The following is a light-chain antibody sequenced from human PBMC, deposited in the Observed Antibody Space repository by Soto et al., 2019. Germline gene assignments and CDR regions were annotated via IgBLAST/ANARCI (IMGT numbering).Light chain of an antibody. CDR1: QSISSW. J-gene: IGKJ1*01. Sequence: DIQMTQSPSTPAASVGNIATISCPASQSISSWLACYQQKPEKAPKLLIYDASSLESGVPSRFSGSGSGTEFTLTISSLQPDDFATYYCQQYNSYWTFGQGTKVEIK. V-gene: IGKV1-5*01. CDR3: QQYNSYWT. CDR2: DAS.